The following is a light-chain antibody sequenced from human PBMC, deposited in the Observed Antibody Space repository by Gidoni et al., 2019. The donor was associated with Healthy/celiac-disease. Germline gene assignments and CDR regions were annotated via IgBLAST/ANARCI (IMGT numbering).Light chain of an antibody. CDR3: SSYAGSNL. V-gene: IGLV2-8*01. CDR2: EVS. CDR1: SSYVGGYNY. J-gene: IGLJ2*01. Sequence: SALTQPPSASGSPGQSVTISCPGTSSYVGGYNYVPWYHQHPGKAPKLTIYEVSKRPAGVPDRFSGSKSGNTASLTVSGLQAEEEADYYCSSYAGSNLCGGGTKLTVL.